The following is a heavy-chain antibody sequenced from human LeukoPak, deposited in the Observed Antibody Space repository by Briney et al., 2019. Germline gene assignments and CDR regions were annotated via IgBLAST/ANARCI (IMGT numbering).Heavy chain of an antibody. CDR2: INPSGGST. CDR1: GYTFTSYY. J-gene: IGHJ2*01. CDR3: ARSGVVTWYFDL. D-gene: IGHD4-23*01. V-gene: IGHV1-46*01. Sequence: ASVKVSCKASGYTFTSYYMHWVRQAPGQGLEWIGIINPSGGSTSYAQKFQGRVTMTRDTSTSTVYMELSSLRSEDTAVYYCARSGVVTWYFDLWGRGTLVTVSS.